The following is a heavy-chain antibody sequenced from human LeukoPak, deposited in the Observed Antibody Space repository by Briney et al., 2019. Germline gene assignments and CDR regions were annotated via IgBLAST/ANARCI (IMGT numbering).Heavy chain of an antibody. CDR1: GGTFSSYA. V-gene: IGHV1-18*01. CDR3: ASYCSSTSCPENGMDV. D-gene: IGHD2-2*01. Sequence: ASVKVSCKASGGTFSSYAISWVRQAPGQGLEWMGWISAYNGNTNYAQKLQGRVTMTTDTSTSTAYMELRSLRSDDTAVYYCASYCSSTSCPENGMDVWGQGTTVTVSS. CDR2: ISAYNGNT. J-gene: IGHJ6*02.